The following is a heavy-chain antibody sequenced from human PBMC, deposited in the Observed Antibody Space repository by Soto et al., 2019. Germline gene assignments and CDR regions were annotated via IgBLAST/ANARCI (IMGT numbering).Heavy chain of an antibody. D-gene: IGHD5-18*01. CDR2: IDYSGSA. CDR1: GDSVSDGSYY. CDR3: ARDIRGYSRAIDY. Sequence: KASETLSLTCTVSGDSVSDGSYYWTWIRQPPGKGLEWIGYIDYSGSANYNPSLKGRVTLSVDTTNNHFSLKLNSVTGADTAVYYCARDIRGYSRAIDYWGQGTLVTVSS. J-gene: IGHJ4*02. V-gene: IGHV4-61*03.